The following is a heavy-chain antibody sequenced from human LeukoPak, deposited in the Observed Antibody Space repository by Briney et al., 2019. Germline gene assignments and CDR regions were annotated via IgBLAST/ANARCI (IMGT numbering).Heavy chain of an antibody. Sequence: SETLSLTCTVSGGSISSSSYYWGWIRQPPGKGLEWIGSIYYSGTTNYNPSLKSRVTISVETSKNQFSLKLKSVTAADTAVYYCARGGYYGSGNDFRFDPWGQGTLVTVSS. V-gene: IGHV4-39*07. J-gene: IGHJ5*02. CDR3: ARGGYYGSGNDFRFDP. CDR2: IYYSGTT. CDR1: GGSISSSSYY. D-gene: IGHD3-10*01.